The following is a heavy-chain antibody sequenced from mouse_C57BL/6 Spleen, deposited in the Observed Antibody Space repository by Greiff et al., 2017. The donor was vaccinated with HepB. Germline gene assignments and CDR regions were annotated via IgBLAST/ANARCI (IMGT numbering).Heavy chain of an antibody. CDR1: GFTFSSYA. J-gene: IGHJ2*01. V-gene: IGHV5-4*01. CDR3: ARVRLTGTGYFDY. D-gene: IGHD4-1*01. CDR2: ISDGGSYT. Sequence: EVQRVESGGGLVKPGGSLKLSCAASGFTFSSYAMSWVRQTPEKRLEWVATISDGGSYTYYPDNVKGRFTISRDNAKNNLYLQMSHLKSEDTAMYYCARVRLTGTGYFDYWGQGTTLTVSS.